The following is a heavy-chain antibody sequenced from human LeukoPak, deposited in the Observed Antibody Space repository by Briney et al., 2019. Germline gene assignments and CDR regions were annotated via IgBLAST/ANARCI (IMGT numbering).Heavy chain of an antibody. CDR2: TYQDGREK. CDR1: GFTFSTYL. D-gene: IGHD3-22*01. Sequence: GGSLRLSCAASGFTFSTYLMTWVRQAPGKGLEWVANTYQDGREKYYVDSVKGRFTISRDNSKNTLYLQMNSLRAEDTAVYYCARDRWGDYYDSSGFDWGQGTLVTVSS. CDR3: ARDRWGDYYDSSGFD. J-gene: IGHJ4*02. V-gene: IGHV3-7*01.